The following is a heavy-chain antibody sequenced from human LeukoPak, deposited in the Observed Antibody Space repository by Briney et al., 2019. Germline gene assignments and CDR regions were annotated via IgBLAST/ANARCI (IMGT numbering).Heavy chain of an antibody. CDR3: ATDRSLLWFGEQYNWFDP. Sequence: ASVKVSCKVSGYTLTELSMHWVRQAPGKGLEWMGGFDPEGGETIYAQKFQGRVTMTEDTSTDTAYMELSSLRSEDTAVYYCATDRSLLWFGEQYNWFDPWGQGTLVTVSS. CDR1: GYTLTELS. V-gene: IGHV1-24*01. J-gene: IGHJ5*02. D-gene: IGHD3-10*01. CDR2: FDPEGGET.